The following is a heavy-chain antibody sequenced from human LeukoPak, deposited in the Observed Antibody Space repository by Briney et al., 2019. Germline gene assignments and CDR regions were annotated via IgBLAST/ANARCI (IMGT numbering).Heavy chain of an antibody. D-gene: IGHD1-14*01. V-gene: IGHV3-30*03. J-gene: IGHJ4*02. CDR2: ISYDGSNK. CDR3: ARGKLPRNFDY. CDR1: GFTFISYG. Sequence: GGSLRLSCAASGFTFISYGMHWVRQAPGKGLEWVAVISYDGSNKYYADSVKGRFTISRDNAKNSLYLQMNSLRAEDTAVYYCARGKLPRNFDYWGQGTLVTVSS.